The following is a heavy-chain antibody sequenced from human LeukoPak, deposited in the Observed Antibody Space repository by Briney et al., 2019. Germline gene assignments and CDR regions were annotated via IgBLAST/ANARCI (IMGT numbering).Heavy chain of an antibody. CDR1: GGSFSGYY. CDR2: INHSGST. D-gene: IGHD6-19*01. Sequence: TSETLSLTCAVYGGSFSGYYWSWIRQPPGKGLEWIGDINHSGSTNYNPSLKSRVTISVDTSKNQFSLKLSSVTAADTAVYYCASGPYSSGWRRYWGQGTLVTVSS. J-gene: IGHJ4*02. CDR3: ASGPYSSGWRRY. V-gene: IGHV4-34*01.